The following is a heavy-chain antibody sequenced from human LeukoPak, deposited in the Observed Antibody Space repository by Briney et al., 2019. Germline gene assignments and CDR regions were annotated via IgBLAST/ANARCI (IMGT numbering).Heavy chain of an antibody. CDR2: IKEDGSVT. Sequence: GGSLRLSCAASGFTFTNYWMSWVRQAPGRGLEWVANIKEDGSVTQHADSVRGRFTISRDNAESSVYLQMSSLKAEDSAVYYCARDERSGFYVYWGQGTLVTVSS. CDR3: ARDERSGFYVY. D-gene: IGHD2/OR15-2a*01. J-gene: IGHJ4*02. CDR1: GFTFTNYW. V-gene: IGHV3-7*01.